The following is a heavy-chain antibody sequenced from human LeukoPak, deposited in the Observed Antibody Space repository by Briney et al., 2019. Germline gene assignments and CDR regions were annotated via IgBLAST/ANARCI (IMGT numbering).Heavy chain of an antibody. CDR2: INQDGSQK. CDR1: GFTFSDYY. D-gene: IGHD4-23*01. CDR3: ARASDGGDVLHYDY. V-gene: IGHV3-7*01. J-gene: IGHJ4*02. Sequence: PGGSLRLSCAASGFTFSDYYMSWIRQAPGKGLEWVADINQDGSQKYYVDSVKGRFTISRDNAENSLYLQMNSLRAEDTAVYYCARASDGGDVLHYDYWGQGTLVTVSS.